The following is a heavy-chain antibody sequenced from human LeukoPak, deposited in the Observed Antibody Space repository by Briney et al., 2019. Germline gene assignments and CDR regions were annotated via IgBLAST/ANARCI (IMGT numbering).Heavy chain of an antibody. J-gene: IGHJ4*02. V-gene: IGHV4-59*01. CDR1: GGSMSSYY. D-gene: IGHD6-13*01. CDR2: IYYSGST. Sequence: SETLSLTCTVSGGSMSSYYWSWIRQPPGKGLEWIGYIYYSGSTNYNPSLKSRVTISVDTSKNQFSLKLSSVTAADTAVYYCARSLSSSWPTFDYWGQGTLVTVSS. CDR3: ARSLSSSWPTFDY.